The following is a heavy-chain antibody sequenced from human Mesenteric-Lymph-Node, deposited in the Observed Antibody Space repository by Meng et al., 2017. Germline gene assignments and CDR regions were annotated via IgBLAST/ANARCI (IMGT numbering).Heavy chain of an antibody. CDR2: INPSGGSK. CDR1: GYTFTSYY. J-gene: IGHJ5*02. CDR3: ARVFGLPSYDSSGYYDNWFDP. V-gene: IGHV1-46*01. D-gene: IGHD3-22*01. Sequence: ASVKVSCKASGYTFTSYYMHWVRQAPGQGLEWMGIINPSGGSKSYAQKFQGRVTMTRDTSTSTVYMELSSLRSEDTAVYYCARVFGLPSYDSSGYYDNWFDPWGQGTLVTVSS.